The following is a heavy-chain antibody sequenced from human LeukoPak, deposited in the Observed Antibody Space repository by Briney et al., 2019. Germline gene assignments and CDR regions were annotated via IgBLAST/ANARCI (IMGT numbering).Heavy chain of an antibody. V-gene: IGHV4-59*08. CDR1: GGSISDNY. Sequence: SETLSLTCTVSGGSISDNYWSWIRQPPGKGLEWIGYAYYSGHTNYNSSLKSRVTMSLDTSKSQFSLRLSSVTAADTAVHFCARHPFATPFDYWGPGTLVTVSS. CDR2: AYYSGHT. D-gene: IGHD2-15*01. J-gene: IGHJ4*02. CDR3: ARHPFATPFDY.